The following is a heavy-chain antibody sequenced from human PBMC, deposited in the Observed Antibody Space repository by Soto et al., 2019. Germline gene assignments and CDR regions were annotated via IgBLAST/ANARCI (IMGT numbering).Heavy chain of an antibody. CDR2: ISGSAGST. Sequence: EVQLLESGGGLVQPGGSLRLSCAASGFTFSSFDMSWVRQAPGKGLEWVSAISGSAGSTYYADSVKGRFTISRDNSKNTLYLQMNSLRAEDTAVYYCAKRIAVADLYYYSYYGMDVWGQGTTVTVSS. D-gene: IGHD6-19*01. CDR1: GFTFSSFD. CDR3: AKRIAVADLYYYSYYGMDV. J-gene: IGHJ6*02. V-gene: IGHV3-23*01.